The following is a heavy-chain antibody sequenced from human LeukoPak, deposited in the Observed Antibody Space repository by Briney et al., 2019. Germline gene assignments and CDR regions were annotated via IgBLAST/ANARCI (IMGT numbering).Heavy chain of an antibody. CDR3: ARYKAYYYYYMDV. CDR2: IYPGDFDT. D-gene: IGHD1-1*01. Sequence: GESLKSSCKGSGYSFTSYWIGWARQMPGKGLEWMGIIYPGDFDTRYSPSFQGQVTISADKSISTAYLQWSSLKASDTAMYYCARYKAYYYYYMDVWGKGTTVTVSS. CDR1: GYSFTSYW. J-gene: IGHJ6*03. V-gene: IGHV5-51*01.